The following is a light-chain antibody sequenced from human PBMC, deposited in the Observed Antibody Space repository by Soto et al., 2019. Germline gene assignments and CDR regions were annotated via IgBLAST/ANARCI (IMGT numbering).Light chain of an antibody. CDR3: CSYTSSSSLV. CDR1: SSDVGAYNY. V-gene: IGLV2-14*03. CDR2: DVT. J-gene: IGLJ1*01. Sequence: QSVLTQPASVSGSPGQAITISCTRTSSDVGAYNYVSWYQQYPGKAPKLMIYDVTSRPSGVSNRFSGSKSGNAASLTISGLQAEDEADYYCCSYTSSSSLVFGTGTKVTVL.